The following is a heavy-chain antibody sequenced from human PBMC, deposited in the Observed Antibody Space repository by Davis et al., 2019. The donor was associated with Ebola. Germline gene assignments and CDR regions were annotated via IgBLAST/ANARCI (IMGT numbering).Heavy chain of an antibody. J-gene: IGHJ4*01. CDR3: ARDGLAAGGVTMKCLDY. CDR1: GFTFSSYE. D-gene: IGHD3-22*01. V-gene: IGHV3-30*14. Sequence: GESLKISCAASGFTFSSYEMNWVRQAPGKGLEWVAVIAYDGTTQYYADSVKGRFTISRDNFKNMLYLQMNSLRDEDTAVYYCARDGLAAGGVTMKCLDYWGHGTLVTVSS. CDR2: IAYDGTTQ.